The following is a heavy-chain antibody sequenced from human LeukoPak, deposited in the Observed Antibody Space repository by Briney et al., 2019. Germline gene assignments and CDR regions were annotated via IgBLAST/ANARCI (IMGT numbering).Heavy chain of an antibody. D-gene: IGHD3-16*02. CDR3: ARYVWGSYPTFEDY. Sequence: SETLSLTCTTSGGSISSYYWTWIRQPPGKGLEWIGYIYYSGSTNYNPSLKSRVTISVDTSKNQFSLKLSSVTAADTAVYYCARYVWGSYPTFEDYWGQGTLVTVSS. V-gene: IGHV4-59*01. CDR2: IYYSGST. J-gene: IGHJ4*02. CDR1: GGSISSYY.